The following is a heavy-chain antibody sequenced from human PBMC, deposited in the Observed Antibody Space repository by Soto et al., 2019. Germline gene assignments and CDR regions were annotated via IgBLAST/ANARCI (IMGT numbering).Heavy chain of an antibody. CDR1: GDSISASTYY. CDR3: SRHGVNSPFRF. Sequence: SETLSLTCIVSGDSISASTYYWGWVRQPPGEGLEWIGSIYYDGTTYSNPSLKSRVTLSVDTSRNQFSLRLTSVTAADTAVYYCSRHGVNSPFRFWGQGTMVS. D-gene: IGHD3-3*01. CDR2: IYYDGTT. V-gene: IGHV4-39*01. J-gene: IGHJ3*01.